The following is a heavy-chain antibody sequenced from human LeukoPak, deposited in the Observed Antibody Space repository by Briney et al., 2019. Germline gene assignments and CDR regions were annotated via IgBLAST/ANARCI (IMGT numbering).Heavy chain of an antibody. CDR3: ARKNAELLWFGESYYYGMDV. D-gene: IGHD3-10*01. V-gene: IGHV3-11*01. CDR1: VFTFSEYY. Sequence: GGSLRLACVASVFTFSEYYMSWIGQAPGKGLEWVSCISSSGSTIYYADSGKGRFTISRDNAKNSLYLQMNSQRAEDTAVYYCARKNAELLWFGESYYYGMDVWGQGTTVTVSS. J-gene: IGHJ6*02. CDR2: ISSSGSTI.